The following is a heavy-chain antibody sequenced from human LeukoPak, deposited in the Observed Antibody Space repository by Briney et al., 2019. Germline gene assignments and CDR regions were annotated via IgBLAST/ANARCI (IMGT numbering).Heavy chain of an antibody. V-gene: IGHV1-46*01. CDR3: ARRYCGSDCGYYFDY. CDR1: GYTFTSYY. D-gene: IGHD2-21*02. J-gene: IGHJ4*02. Sequence: ASVKVSFKASGYTFTSYYMHWVRQAPGQGLEWMGIINPSGGSTSYAQKFQGRVTMTRDMSTSTAYMELSSLRSEDTAVYYCARRYCGSDCGYYFDYWGQGTLVTVSS. CDR2: INPSGGST.